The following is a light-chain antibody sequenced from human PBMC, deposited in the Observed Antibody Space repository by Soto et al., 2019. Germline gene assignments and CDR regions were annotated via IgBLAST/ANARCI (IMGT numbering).Light chain of an antibody. CDR3: QQYGCSPPST. CDR2: GAS. J-gene: IGKJ1*01. V-gene: IGKV3-20*01. CDR1: QSVSSSY. Sequence: EIVLTQSPGTLSLSPGERATLSCRASQSVSSSYLAWYQQKPGRAPRLLIYGASSRATGIPDRFSGSGSGTDFTLTISRLAPEDFAVYDCQQYGCSPPSTFGQGTKVEIK.